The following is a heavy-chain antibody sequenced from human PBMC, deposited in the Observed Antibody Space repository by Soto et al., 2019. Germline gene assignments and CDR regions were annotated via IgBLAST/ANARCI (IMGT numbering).Heavy chain of an antibody. V-gene: IGHV4-30-4*01. CDR1: GGSFSGFY. J-gene: IGHJ4*02. CDR2: IYYSGST. D-gene: IGHD5-18*01. Sequence: SETLSLTCAVYGGSFSGFYWSWIRQPPGKGLEWIGYIYYSGSTYYNPSLKSRVTISVDTSKNQFSLKLSSVTAADTAVYYCARDRGYSYGYDVDYWGQGTLVTVSS. CDR3: ARDRGYSYGYDVDY.